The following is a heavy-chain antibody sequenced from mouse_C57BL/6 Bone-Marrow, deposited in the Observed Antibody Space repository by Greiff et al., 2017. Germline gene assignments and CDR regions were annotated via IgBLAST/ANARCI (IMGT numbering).Heavy chain of an antibody. D-gene: IGHD2-1*01. CDR3: ARDEEGNYGFYAMDY. Sequence: EVKLMESGGGLVKPGGSLKLSCAASGFTFSSYAMSWVRQTPEKRLEWVATISDGGSYTYYPDNVKGRFTISRDNAKNNLYLQMSHLKSEDTAMYYCARDEEGNYGFYAMDYWGQGTSVTVSS. CDR2: ISDGGSYT. V-gene: IGHV5-4*01. CDR1: GFTFSSYA. J-gene: IGHJ4*01.